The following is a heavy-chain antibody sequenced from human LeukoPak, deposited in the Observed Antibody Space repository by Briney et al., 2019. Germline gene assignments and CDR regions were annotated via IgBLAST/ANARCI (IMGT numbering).Heavy chain of an antibody. D-gene: IGHD2-2*01. Sequence: SETLSLTCTVSGGSISSSSYYWSWIRQPPGKGLEWIGYIHYSGSTNYNPSLKSRVTISVDTSKNQFSLKLSSVTAADTAVYYCARVPAYWGQGTLVTVSS. CDR1: GGSISSSSYY. V-gene: IGHV4-61*01. CDR2: IHYSGST. CDR3: ARVPAY. J-gene: IGHJ4*02.